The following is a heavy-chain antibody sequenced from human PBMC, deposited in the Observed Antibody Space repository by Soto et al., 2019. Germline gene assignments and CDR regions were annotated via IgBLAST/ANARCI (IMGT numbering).Heavy chain of an antibody. Sequence: AVGSLRLSGAASGFTFSSHWMVWVRQPPGKGLEWVANIKQEGGEKSYGDSVKGRFTVSRDNAQNSLYLQMTSLRVEDTAMYYCARGGDSYIDYWGQGALVTVSS. D-gene: IGHD2-21*02. J-gene: IGHJ4*02. CDR2: IKQEGGEK. V-gene: IGHV3-7*03. CDR3: ARGGDSYIDY. CDR1: GFTFSSHW.